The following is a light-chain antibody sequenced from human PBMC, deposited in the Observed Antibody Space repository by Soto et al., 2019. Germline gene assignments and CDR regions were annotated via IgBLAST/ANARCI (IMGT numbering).Light chain of an antibody. J-gene: IGKJ1*01. CDR3: QQYGSSSWT. CDR1: QSVSSTY. Sequence: IVLTQSPGTLSLSPGERATLSCRASQSVSSTYLAWYQQQPGQAPRLLIYGASNRATGIPDRFSGSGSGKDFTLTISRLEPEDFAVYYCQQYGSSSWTFGQGTKVDIK. CDR2: GAS. V-gene: IGKV3-20*01.